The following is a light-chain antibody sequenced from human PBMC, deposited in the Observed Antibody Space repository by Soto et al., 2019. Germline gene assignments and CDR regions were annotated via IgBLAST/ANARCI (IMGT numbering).Light chain of an antibody. CDR3: QQYYSDLFT. V-gene: IGKV4-1*01. Sequence: DIVMTQSPEFLAVPLGERATINCKSSQSLLYSSNNKTYLAWYQHRPGQSPKLLMFWASARESGVPDRFSGSGSETDFTLSLSILQAEDAAVYYCQQYYSDLFTFCQGTRLEIK. CDR1: QSLLYSSNNKTY. CDR2: WAS. J-gene: IGKJ2*01.